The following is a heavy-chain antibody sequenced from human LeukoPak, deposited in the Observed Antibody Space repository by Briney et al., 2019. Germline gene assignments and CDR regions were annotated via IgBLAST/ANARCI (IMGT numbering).Heavy chain of an antibody. CDR1: GFTFSSYS. CDR3: ARRRGDL. Sequence: GSLRLSCAASGFTFSSYSMNWVRQAPGKGLEWVSSISSSSSYTYYADSVKGRFTISRDNAKNSLYLQMNSPRAEDTAVYYCARRRGDLWGQGTMVTVSS. CDR2: ISSSSSYT. J-gene: IGHJ3*01. V-gene: IGHV3-21*01.